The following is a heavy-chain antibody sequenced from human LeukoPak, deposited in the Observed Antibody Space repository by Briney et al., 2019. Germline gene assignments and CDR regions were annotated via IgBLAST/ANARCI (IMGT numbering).Heavy chain of an antibody. Sequence: ASVKVSCKASGYTFSNYVINWVRQAPGQGLEWMGWISCYNSNTNYAQTLQGRVTMTTDTSTSTVYMELSSLRTEDTAVYYCARYISLIRGVIPTPFDYWGQGTLVTVSS. J-gene: IGHJ4*02. V-gene: IGHV1-18*01. D-gene: IGHD3-10*01. CDR3: ARYISLIRGVIPTPFDY. CDR1: GYTFSNYV. CDR2: ISCYNSNT.